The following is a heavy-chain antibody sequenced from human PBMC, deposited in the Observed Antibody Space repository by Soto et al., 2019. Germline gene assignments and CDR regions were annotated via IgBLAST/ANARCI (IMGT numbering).Heavy chain of an antibody. V-gene: IGHV3-30-3*01. Sequence: QVQLVESGGGVVQPGRSLRLSCAASGFTFSDYAMHWVRQAPGKGLEWVAVISYDGSNQYYADSVKGRFTISRDTSKNTLFLQMNSLRPEDTAVYYCAKVAQQLDYYYGMDVWGQGTTVTVSS. D-gene: IGHD6-13*01. CDR3: AKVAQQLDYYYGMDV. CDR1: GFTFSDYA. CDR2: ISYDGSNQ. J-gene: IGHJ6*02.